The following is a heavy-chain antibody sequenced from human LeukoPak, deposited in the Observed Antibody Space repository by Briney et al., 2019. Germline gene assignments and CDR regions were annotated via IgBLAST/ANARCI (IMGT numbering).Heavy chain of an antibody. Sequence: SETLSLTCAVYGGSFSGYYWSWIRQPPGKGLEWIGEINHSGSTNYNPSLKSRVTISVDTSKNQFSLKLSSVTAADTTVYYCARGCSGGSCYDYWGQGTLVTVSS. J-gene: IGHJ4*02. V-gene: IGHV4-34*01. CDR2: INHSGST. CDR1: GGSFSGYY. D-gene: IGHD2-15*01. CDR3: ARGCSGGSCYDY.